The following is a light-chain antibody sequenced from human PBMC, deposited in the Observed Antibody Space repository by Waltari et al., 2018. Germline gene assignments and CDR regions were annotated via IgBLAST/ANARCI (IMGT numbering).Light chain of an antibody. CDR2: GTP. Sequence: ETVMTQSPATLSLSPGERATLSCRASQSGSGNLAWYQQKPGQAPRLLIYGTPTRAPGIPARFSGSGSGTEFTLTISSLQSEDFAVYYCKQYNNWPRTFGQGTKVEIK. V-gene: IGKV3-15*01. J-gene: IGKJ1*01. CDR3: KQYNNWPRT. CDR1: QSGSGN.